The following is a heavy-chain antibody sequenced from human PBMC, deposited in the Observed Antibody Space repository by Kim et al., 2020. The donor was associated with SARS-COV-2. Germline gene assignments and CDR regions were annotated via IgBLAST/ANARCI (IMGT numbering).Heavy chain of an antibody. V-gene: IGHV3-23*01. D-gene: IGHD2-15*01. CDR3: AKISRRIRVAATYFDY. CDR2: ISGSGGST. CDR1: GFTFSSYA. J-gene: IGHJ4*02. Sequence: GGSLRLSCAASGFTFSSYAMSWVRQAPGKGLEWVSAISGSGGSTYYADSVKGRFTISRDNSKNTLYLQMNSLRAEDTAVYYCAKISRRIRVAATYFDYWGQGTLVTVSS.